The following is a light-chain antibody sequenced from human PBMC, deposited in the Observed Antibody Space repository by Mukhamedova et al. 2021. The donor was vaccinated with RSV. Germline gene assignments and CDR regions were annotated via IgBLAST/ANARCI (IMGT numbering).Light chain of an antibody. CDR2: DVS. CDR3: QQFANLPLT. Sequence: WYQRRVHGIAPKLLIHDVSKLETGVPSRFSGSGSGTDFTFTISSLQPEDFATYYCQQFANLPLTFGGGTQVDIK. V-gene: IGKV1-33*01. J-gene: IGKJ4*01.